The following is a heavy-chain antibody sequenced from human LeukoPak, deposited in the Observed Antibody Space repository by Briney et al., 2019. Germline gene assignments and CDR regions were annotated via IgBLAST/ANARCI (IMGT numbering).Heavy chain of an antibody. CDR3: ARHGLDDAFDI. Sequence: PSETLSLTCTVSGGSISSYYWSWIRQPPGKGLEWIGYIYYSGSTNYNPSLKSRVTISVDTSKNQFSLKLSSVTAADTAVYYCARHGLDDAFDIWGQGTMVTVSS. V-gene: IGHV4-59*08. CDR2: IYYSGST. CDR1: GGSISSYY. J-gene: IGHJ3*02.